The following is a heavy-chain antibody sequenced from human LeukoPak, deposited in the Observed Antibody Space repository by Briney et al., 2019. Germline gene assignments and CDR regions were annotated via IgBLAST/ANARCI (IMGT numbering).Heavy chain of an antibody. CDR2: IYYSGST. CDR3: ARLRRGSWLGDFDY. J-gene: IGHJ4*02. CDR1: GGSISSSSHY. Sequence: SETLSLTCTVSGGSISSSSHYWGWIRQPPGKGLEWIGSIYYSGSTYYNPSLKSRVTISVDTSKNQFSLKLSSVTAADTAVYYCARLRRGSWLGDFDYWGQGTLVTVSS. D-gene: IGHD6-19*01. V-gene: IGHV4-39*01.